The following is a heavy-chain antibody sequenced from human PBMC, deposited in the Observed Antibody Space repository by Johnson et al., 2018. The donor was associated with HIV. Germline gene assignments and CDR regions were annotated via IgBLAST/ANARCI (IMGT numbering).Heavy chain of an antibody. Sequence: VQLVESGGGVVRPGGSLKLSCAASGFSFDDYGMSWVRQPPGKGLEWVAFIRYDGSNKYYADSVKGRFTISRDNSKNTLYLQMNSLIAEDTAVYYCAKDHPVVAERTGAFDIWGQGTMVTVSS. D-gene: IGHD2-15*01. CDR2: IRYDGSNK. CDR3: AKDHPVVAERTGAFDI. V-gene: IGHV3-30*02. J-gene: IGHJ3*02. CDR1: GFSFDDYG.